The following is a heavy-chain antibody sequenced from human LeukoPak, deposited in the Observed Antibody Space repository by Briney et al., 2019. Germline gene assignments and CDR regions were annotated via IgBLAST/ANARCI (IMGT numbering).Heavy chain of an antibody. Sequence: ASVKVSCKASGYTFTSYGISWERQAPGQGLEWMGWISAYNGNTNYAQKLQGRVTMTTDTSTSTAYMELRSLRSDDTAVYYCARDLGKGGYYDSTGSGYFDYWGQGTLVTVSS. CDR1: GYTFTSYG. CDR2: ISAYNGNT. CDR3: ARDLGKGGYYDSTGSGYFDY. J-gene: IGHJ4*02. V-gene: IGHV1-18*01. D-gene: IGHD3-22*01.